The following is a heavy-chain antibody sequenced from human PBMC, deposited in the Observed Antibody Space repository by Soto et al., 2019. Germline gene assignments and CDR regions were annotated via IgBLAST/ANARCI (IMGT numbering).Heavy chain of an antibody. J-gene: IGHJ4*02. Sequence: SETLSLTCTVSGGSMSGYSWSWIRQPPGRGLEWIGHISNSGTANYNPSLKSRVTMSVGTPKNQISLKVTSVTAADTAVYYCASSGAGSGDYWGQGTLVTVSS. V-gene: IGHV4-59*01. D-gene: IGHD3-10*01. CDR3: ASSGAGSGDY. CDR1: GGSMSGYS. CDR2: ISNSGTA.